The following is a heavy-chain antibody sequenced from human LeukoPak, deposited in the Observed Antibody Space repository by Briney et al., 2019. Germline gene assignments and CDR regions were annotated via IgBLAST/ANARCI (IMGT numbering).Heavy chain of an antibody. CDR2: IAHDGSQT. D-gene: IGHD1-26*01. CDR1: RFIFSNYV. Sequence: GGSLRLSCAASRFIFSNYVMHWVRQAPGKGLEWVAVIAHDGSQTYYSDSVKGRFTISRDNSKNTLYLQMSSLRAEDAAVYFCAKDGGSNSYWYFDLWGRGTLVTVSS. J-gene: IGHJ2*01. V-gene: IGHV3-30*04. CDR3: AKDGGSNSYWYFDL.